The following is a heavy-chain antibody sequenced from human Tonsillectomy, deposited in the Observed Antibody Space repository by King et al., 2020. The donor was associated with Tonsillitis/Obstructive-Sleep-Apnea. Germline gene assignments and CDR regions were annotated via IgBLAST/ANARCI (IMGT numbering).Heavy chain of an antibody. V-gene: IGHV3-11*01. CDR2: ITSGTTT. J-gene: IGHJ6*03. Sequence: VQLVESGGGLVKPGGSLRLSCAASGFTFSDYYMSWIRQAPGKGLEWVSYITSGTTTYYADSVKGRFTISRDNAKNSLYLQMNSLRADDTAVYYCARRGAARPDYYYLAVWGKGTTVTVSS. D-gene: IGHD6-6*01. CDR3: ARRGAARPDYYYLAV. CDR1: GFTFSDYY.